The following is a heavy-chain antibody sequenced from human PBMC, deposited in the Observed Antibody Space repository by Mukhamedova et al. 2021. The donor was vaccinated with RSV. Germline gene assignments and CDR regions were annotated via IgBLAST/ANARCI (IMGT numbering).Heavy chain of an antibody. Sequence: IGYIYYSGSTNYNPSLKSRVTISVDTSKNQFSLKLSPVTAADTAVYYCARDPSSVGGFDYWGQGTLVTVSS. D-gene: IGHD6-19*01. CDR3: ARDPSSVGGFDY. J-gene: IGHJ4*02. CDR2: IYYSGST. V-gene: IGHV4-59*01.